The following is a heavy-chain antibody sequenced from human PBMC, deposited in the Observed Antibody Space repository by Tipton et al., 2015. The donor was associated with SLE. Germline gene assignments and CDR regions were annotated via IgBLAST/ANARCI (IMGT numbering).Heavy chain of an antibody. Sequence: SLRLSCTASGFTFGDYAMSWVRQAPGKGLEWVGFIRSKAYGGTTEYAASVKGRFTISRDNSKNTLYLQMNSLRAEDTAVYYCAKDNYSSSPERFDYWGQGTLVTVSS. D-gene: IGHD6-6*01. CDR3: AKDNYSSSPERFDY. V-gene: IGHV3-49*04. J-gene: IGHJ4*02. CDR2: IRSKAYGGTT. CDR1: GFTFGDYA.